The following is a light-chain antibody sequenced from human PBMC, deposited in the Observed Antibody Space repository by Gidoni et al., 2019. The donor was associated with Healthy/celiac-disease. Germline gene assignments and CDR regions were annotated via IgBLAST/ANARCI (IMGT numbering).Light chain of an antibody. CDR1: QDISNY. CDR3: QQYDSLPTH. CDR2: DAS. V-gene: IGKV1-33*01. J-gene: IGKJ4*01. Sequence: DIQMTQSLYSLSASVGDRVTITCQASQDISNYLTWYQQKPGNAPKLLIYDASNLETGVPSRFSGSGSGTDFTFTISSLQPEDIATYYCQQYDSLPTHLXGXTKVEIK.